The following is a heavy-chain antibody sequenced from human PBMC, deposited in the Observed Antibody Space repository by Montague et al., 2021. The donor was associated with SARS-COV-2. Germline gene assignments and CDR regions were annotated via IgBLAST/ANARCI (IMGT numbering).Heavy chain of an antibody. CDR3: ARQGRISMVRLNWFDP. V-gene: IGHV4-34*01. Sequence: SETLSLTCAVYGGSFSGYYWSWIRQPPGKGLEWIGSIYYSGSTYYNPSLKSRVTISVDTSKNQFSLKLSSVTAADTAVYYCARQGRISMVRLNWFDPWGQGTLVTVSS. J-gene: IGHJ5*02. CDR2: IYYSGST. D-gene: IGHD3-10*01. CDR1: GGSFSGYY.